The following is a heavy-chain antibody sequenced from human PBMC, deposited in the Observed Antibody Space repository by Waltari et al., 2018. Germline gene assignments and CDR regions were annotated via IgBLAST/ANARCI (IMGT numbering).Heavy chain of an antibody. V-gene: IGHV4-39*07. D-gene: IGHD1-26*01. J-gene: IGHJ4*02. CDR3: ARDELLKVGATWGVFDY. Sequence: QVQLVESGGGVVQPGRSLRLSCAASGFPFSSYGMHWVRQAPGKGLEWIGSIYYSGSTYYNPSIKSRVTISVDTSKNQFSLKLSSVTAADTAVYYCARDELLKVGATWGVFDYWGQGTLVTVSS. CDR2: IYYSGST. CDR1: GFPFSSYG.